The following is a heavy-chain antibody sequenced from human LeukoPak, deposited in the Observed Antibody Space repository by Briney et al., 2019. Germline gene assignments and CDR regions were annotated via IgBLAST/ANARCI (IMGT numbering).Heavy chain of an antibody. J-gene: IGHJ3*02. D-gene: IGHD1-26*01. Sequence: SETLSLTCAVYGGSFSGYYWSWIRQPPGKGLEWIGGINHSGSTNYNPSLKSRVTISVDTSNNQFSLKLSSVTAADTAVYYCARGPYSGSYYVGGSRAFDIWGQGTMVTVSS. CDR1: GGSFSGYY. CDR2: INHSGST. V-gene: IGHV4-34*01. CDR3: ARGPYSGSYYVGGSRAFDI.